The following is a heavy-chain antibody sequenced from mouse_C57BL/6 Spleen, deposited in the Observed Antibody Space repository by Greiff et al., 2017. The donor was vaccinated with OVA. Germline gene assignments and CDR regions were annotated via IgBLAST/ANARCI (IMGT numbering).Heavy chain of an antibody. CDR2: ISGGGGNT. CDR1: GFTFSSYT. J-gene: IGHJ1*03. Sequence: EVKLMESGGGLVKPGGSLKLSCAASGFTFSSYTMSWVRQTPEKRLEWVATISGGGGNTYYPDSVKGRFTISRDNAKNTLYLQMSSLRSEDTAVYYCARRLYSNYGNVDVWGTGTTVTVSS. D-gene: IGHD2-5*01. V-gene: IGHV5-9*04. CDR3: ARRLYSNYGNVDV.